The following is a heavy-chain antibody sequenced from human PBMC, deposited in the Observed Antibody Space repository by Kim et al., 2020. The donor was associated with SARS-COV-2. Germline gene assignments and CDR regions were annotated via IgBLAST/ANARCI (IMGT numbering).Heavy chain of an antibody. CDR3: TKDKTANNPEYDGMDV. V-gene: IGHV3-9*01. CDR2: IGGDSVAR. Sequence: GGSLRLSCAASGFAFGVYPMHWVRQAPGRGLEWVSGIGGDSVARGYADSVKGRFTISRDNAKNSLYLEMSSLRVEDTALYYCTKDKTANNPEYDGMDVWGQGTTVTVSS. CDR1: GFAFGVYP. J-gene: IGHJ6*02.